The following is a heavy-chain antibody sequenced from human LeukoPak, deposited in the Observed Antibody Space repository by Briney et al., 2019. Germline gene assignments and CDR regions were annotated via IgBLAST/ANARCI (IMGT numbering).Heavy chain of an antibody. Sequence: GGSLRLSCEGSRFTFSSYGMSWVRQAPGKGLEWVSAISGSGGSTYYADSVKGRFTISRDNSKNTLYLQMNSLRAEDTAVYYCAKEEGYFDWSLAVYYYYYMDVWGKGTTVTISS. CDR2: ISGSGGST. CDR1: RFTFSSYG. CDR3: AKEEGYFDWSLAVYYYYYMDV. V-gene: IGHV3-23*01. D-gene: IGHD3-9*01. J-gene: IGHJ6*03.